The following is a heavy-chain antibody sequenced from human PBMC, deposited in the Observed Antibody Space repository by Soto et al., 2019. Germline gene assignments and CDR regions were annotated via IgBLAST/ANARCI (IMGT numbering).Heavy chain of an antibody. CDR2: INPISGGA. J-gene: IGHJ5*01. CDR1: GYRFTGYY. Sequence: QVQLVQSGAEVKNPGASVKVSCKASGYRFTGYYIHWVRQAPGQALEWMGWINPISGGAVFAQKFQYRVTLTRDTSTSTDYMELNTLRSDDTAIYFCVGCASGYRGYFGSWGQGSLVCVPS. D-gene: IGHD3-22*01. CDR3: VGCASGYRGYFGS. V-gene: IGHV1-2*02.